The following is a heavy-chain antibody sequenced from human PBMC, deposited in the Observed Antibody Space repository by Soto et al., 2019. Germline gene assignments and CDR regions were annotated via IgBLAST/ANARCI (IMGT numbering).Heavy chain of an antibody. CDR3: AKDSVGVTTVTPDWYFDL. Sequence: GGSLRLSCAASGFTFSSYAMSWVRQAPGKGLEWVSAISGSGGSTYYADSVKGRFTISRDNSKNTLYLQMNSLRAEDTAVYYCAKDSVGVTTVTPDWYFDLWGRGTLVTVSS. CDR2: ISGSGGST. CDR1: GFTFSSYA. D-gene: IGHD4-4*01. J-gene: IGHJ2*01. V-gene: IGHV3-23*01.